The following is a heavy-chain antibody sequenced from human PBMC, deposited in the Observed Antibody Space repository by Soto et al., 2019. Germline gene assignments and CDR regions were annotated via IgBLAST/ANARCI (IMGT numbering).Heavy chain of an antibody. Sequence: QVQLQESGPGLVKPSQTLSLTCTVSGGSISSGDYYWSWIRQPPGKGLEWIGYIYYSGSTYYNPSLKSRVTISVATSKNPFSLKLSSVTAADTAVYYCVIYAGNSVYFDYWGQGTLVTVSS. CDR1: GGSISSGDYY. CDR2: IYYSGST. D-gene: IGHD6-13*01. J-gene: IGHJ4*02. CDR3: VIYAGNSVYFDY. V-gene: IGHV4-30-4*01.